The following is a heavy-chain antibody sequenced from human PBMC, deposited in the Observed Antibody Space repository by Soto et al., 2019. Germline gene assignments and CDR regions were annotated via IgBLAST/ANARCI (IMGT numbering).Heavy chain of an antibody. CDR2: ITPIYPTT. V-gene: IGHV1-69*13. CDR3: ARIPRYSFPTSDDLDS. D-gene: IGHD5-18*01. Sequence: SVKVSCKASGGTFYTYTFSWVRQAPGQGLEWMGSITPIYPTTNYAEKFQGRLTVTADGSMNTAYMELNSLTSEDTAVYYCARIPRYSFPTSDDLDSWGQGTLVPVSS. CDR1: GGTFYTYT. J-gene: IGHJ4*02.